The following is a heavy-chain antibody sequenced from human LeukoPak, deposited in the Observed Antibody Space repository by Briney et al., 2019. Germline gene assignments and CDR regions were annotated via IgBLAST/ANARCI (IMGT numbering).Heavy chain of an antibody. J-gene: IGHJ5*02. V-gene: IGHV3-66*03. CDR1: GFIFSAYI. Sequence: PGGSLRLSCTPSGFIFSAYIMDWVRQAPGKGLEWVGLIRDSGEAFYADFARGRFAISRDESENTLYLQMNSLRVEDTAVYFCARDRAANQDWVEFDPWGQGTPVIVSS. CDR3: ARDRAANQDWVEFDP. D-gene: IGHD3/OR15-3a*01. CDR2: IRDSGEA.